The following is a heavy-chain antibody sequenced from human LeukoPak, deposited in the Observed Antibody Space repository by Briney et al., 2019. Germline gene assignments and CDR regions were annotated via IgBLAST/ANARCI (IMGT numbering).Heavy chain of an antibody. CDR3: VRGYSGGNSLDY. Sequence: GGSPRLSCAASGFTVSSKYMSWVRQAPGKGLEWVSVMYSGGSTYYADSVKGRFTISRDTSKNTLYLQMNSLRVEDTAVYYCVRGYSGGNSLDYWGQGTLVTVSS. D-gene: IGHD4-23*01. CDR2: MYSGGST. J-gene: IGHJ4*02. CDR1: GFTVSSKY. V-gene: IGHV3-66*01.